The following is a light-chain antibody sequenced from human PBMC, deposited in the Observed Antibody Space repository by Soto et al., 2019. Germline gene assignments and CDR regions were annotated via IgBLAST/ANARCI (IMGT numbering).Light chain of an antibody. Sequence: EIVLTQSPGTLSLSPGERATLSCRASQSLSNHFLAWYQQKLGQAPRLLIFAASSRATGIPDRFSGSGSGTDFTLTISRLEPEDIAVYYCQQYVSSPKTFGQGTKVEIK. V-gene: IGKV3-20*01. CDR3: QQYVSSPKT. CDR2: AAS. J-gene: IGKJ1*01. CDR1: QSLSNHF.